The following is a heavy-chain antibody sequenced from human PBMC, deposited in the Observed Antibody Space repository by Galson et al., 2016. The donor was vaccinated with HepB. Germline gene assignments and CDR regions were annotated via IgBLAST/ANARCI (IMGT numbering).Heavy chain of an antibody. CDR3: AKNYGGYDLVTSYFDY. CDR1: GFTFSAYA. Sequence: SLRLSCAASGFTFSAYAIHWVRQAPGKGLEWLTVISYDGSDKYYADSVKGRFTVSRDNSKNTLSLQMNSLRAEDTAVYYCAKNYGGYDLVTSYFDYWGQGTLVTVSS. D-gene: IGHD5-12*01. J-gene: IGHJ4*02. CDR2: ISYDGSDK. V-gene: IGHV3-30*18.